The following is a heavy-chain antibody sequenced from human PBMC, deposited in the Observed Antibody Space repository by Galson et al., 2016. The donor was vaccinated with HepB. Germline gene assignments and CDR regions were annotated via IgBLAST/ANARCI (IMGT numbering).Heavy chain of an antibody. CDR2: ISRSGDST. CDR3: VQGSTAPAV. V-gene: IGHV3-23*01. J-gene: IGHJ6*04. CDR1: GSTFNNYG. Sequence: SLRLSCAASGSTFNNYGMTWVRQAPGKGLEVVSSISRSGDSTDYADSVKGRFIISRDNTKNTLSLQMNSLGAEETAVDYCVQGSTAPAVWGKGTTVTVSS. D-gene: IGHD1-26*01.